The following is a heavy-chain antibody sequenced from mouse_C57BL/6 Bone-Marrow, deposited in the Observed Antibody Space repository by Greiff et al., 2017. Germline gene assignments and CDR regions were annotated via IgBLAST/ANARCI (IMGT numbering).Heavy chain of an antibody. Sequence: QVQLQQPGAELVKPGASVKMSCKASGYTFTSYWITWVKQRPGQGLEWIGDIYPGSGSTYYNEKLKSKAKLTVDTSSSTAYMQLSSLTSEDSAVYNCTRWGFITTRVFPYGGQGPLVTVSA. CDR2: IYPGSGST. J-gene: IGHJ3*01. V-gene: IGHV1-55*01. CDR1: GYTFTSYW. CDR3: TRWGFITTRVFPY. D-gene: IGHD1-1*01.